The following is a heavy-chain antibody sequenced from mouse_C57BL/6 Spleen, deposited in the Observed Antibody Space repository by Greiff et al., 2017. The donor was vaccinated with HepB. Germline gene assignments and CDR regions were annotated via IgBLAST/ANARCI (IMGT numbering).Heavy chain of an antibody. V-gene: IGHV1-55*01. CDR1: GYTFTSYW. CDR2: IYPGSGST. D-gene: IGHD2-5*01. J-gene: IGHJ3*01. CDR3: ARWGYSNAWFAY. Sequence: QVQLKQPGAELVKPGASVKMSCKASGYTFTSYWITWVKQRPGQGLEWIGDIYPGSGSTNYNEKFKSKATLTVDTSSSTAYMQLSSLTSEDSAVYYCARWGYSNAWFAYWGQGTLVTVSA.